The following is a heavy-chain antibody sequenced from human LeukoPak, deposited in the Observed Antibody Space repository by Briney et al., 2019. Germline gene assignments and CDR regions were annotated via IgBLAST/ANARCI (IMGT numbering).Heavy chain of an antibody. J-gene: IGHJ4*02. CDR1: GGTFSSYA. V-gene: IGHV1-69*04. CDR3: ARDSDILTGFPPTFDY. D-gene: IGHD3-9*01. Sequence: ASVKVSCKASGGTFSSYAISWVRQAPGQGLEWMGRIIPILGIANYAQKFQGRVTITADKSTSTAYMELSSLRSEDTAVYYCARDSDILTGFPPTFDYWGQGTLVTVSS. CDR2: IIPILGIA.